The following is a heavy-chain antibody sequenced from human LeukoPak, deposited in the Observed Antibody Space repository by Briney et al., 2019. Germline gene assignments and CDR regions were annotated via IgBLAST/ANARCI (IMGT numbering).Heavy chain of an antibody. D-gene: IGHD3-10*01. V-gene: IGHV3-21*01. CDR2: SSGSSTYI. Sequence: GGSLRLSCAASGFTFSSYAMSWVRQAPGKGLEWVASSSGSSTYISSADSMKGRFTVSRDNAKNLLYLQMNSLRAEDTAVYYCARDQGVVASDDAFDVWGQGTMVTVSS. J-gene: IGHJ3*01. CDR1: GFTFSSYA. CDR3: ARDQGVVASDDAFDV.